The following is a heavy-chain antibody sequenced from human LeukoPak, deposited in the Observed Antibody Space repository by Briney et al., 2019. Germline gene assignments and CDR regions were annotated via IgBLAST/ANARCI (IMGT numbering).Heavy chain of an antibody. CDR1: GFTFSSYS. Sequence: PGGSLRLSCAASGFTFSSYSMNWVRQAPGKGLEWVSSISSSSSYLYYADSVKGRFTVSRDNAKNSLYLQMNSLRAEDTAVYYCARDSSGWYPVVYWGQGTLVTVSS. V-gene: IGHV3-21*01. J-gene: IGHJ4*02. CDR2: ISSSSSYL. CDR3: ARDSSGWYPVVY. D-gene: IGHD6-19*01.